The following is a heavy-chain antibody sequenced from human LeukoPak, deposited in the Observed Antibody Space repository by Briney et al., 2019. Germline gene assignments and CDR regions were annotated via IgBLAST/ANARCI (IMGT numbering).Heavy chain of an antibody. J-gene: IGHJ6*02. CDR2: IYYTGST. V-gene: IGHV4-59*08. D-gene: IGHD2/OR15-2a*01. Sequence: SETLSLTCAVSGGSISGYFWSWSRQPPGKGPEWIGYIYYTGSTIYNPSLRSRVTMSVDVSKNQFSLDLTSVTAAGTAVYYCARHDPVGHFLRGMDVWGQGTTVTVSS. CDR1: GGSISGYF. CDR3: ARHDPVGHFLRGMDV.